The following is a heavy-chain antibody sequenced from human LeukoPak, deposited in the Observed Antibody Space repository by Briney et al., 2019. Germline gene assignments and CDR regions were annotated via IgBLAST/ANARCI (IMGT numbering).Heavy chain of an antibody. CDR1: GFTFSSYG. V-gene: IGHV3-30*02. CDR2: IRYDGSNK. D-gene: IGHD6-6*01. J-gene: IGHJ4*02. CDR3: AREVVRRIAARPFFDY. Sequence: GGSLRLSCAASGFTFSSYGMHWVRQAPGKGLEWVAFIRYDGSNKYYADSVKGRFTISRDNSKNTLYLQMNSLRAEDTAVYYCAREVVRRIAARPFFDYWGQGTLVTVPS.